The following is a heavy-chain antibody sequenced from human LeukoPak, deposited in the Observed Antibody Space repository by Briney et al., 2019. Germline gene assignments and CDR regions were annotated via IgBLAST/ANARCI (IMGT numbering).Heavy chain of an antibody. J-gene: IGHJ5*02. CDR1: GGSIRSSYYY. D-gene: IGHD3-3*01. CDR2: IYDSGST. CDR3: ARLFGP. V-gene: IGHV4-39*01. Sequence: PSETLSLTGTVSGGSIRSSYYYWGWIRQPPGKGLEWIGSIYDSGSTYYNPSLKSRVTISVDTSKNQFSLKLNSVTAADTAVYSWARLFGPGGQEPLVPVSS.